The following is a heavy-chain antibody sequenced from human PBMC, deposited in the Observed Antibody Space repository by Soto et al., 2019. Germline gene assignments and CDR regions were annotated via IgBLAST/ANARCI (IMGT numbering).Heavy chain of an antibody. CDR3: ARGLKYRYCSGGSCPGRGGYFDY. V-gene: IGHV4-59*01. J-gene: IGHJ4*02. Sequence: QVQLQESGPGLVKPSETLSLTCTVSGGSISSYYWSWIRQPPGKGLEWMGNTYYMGSTNYNPSLKSRVTISVDTSKNQFSLKLSSVTAADTAVYYCARGLKYRYCSGGSCPGRGGYFDYWGQGTLVTVSS. D-gene: IGHD2-15*01. CDR2: TYYMGST. CDR1: GGSISSYY.